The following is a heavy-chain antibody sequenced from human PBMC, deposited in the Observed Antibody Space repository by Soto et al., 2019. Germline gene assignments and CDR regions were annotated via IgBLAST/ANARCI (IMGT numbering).Heavy chain of an antibody. CDR1: GYTFTSYS. J-gene: IGHJ6*04. CDR2: INAGNGNT. V-gene: IGHV1-3*01. Sequence: ASVKVSCKASGYTFTSYSMHWVRQAPGQRLEWMGWINAGNGNTKYSQKFQGRVTITRDTSASTAYMELSSQRSEDTAVYYCARELPRFDFVISGWYNYYYYGMDVWGKGTTVTVSS. D-gene: IGHD6-19*01. CDR3: ARELPRFDFVISGWYNYYYYGMDV.